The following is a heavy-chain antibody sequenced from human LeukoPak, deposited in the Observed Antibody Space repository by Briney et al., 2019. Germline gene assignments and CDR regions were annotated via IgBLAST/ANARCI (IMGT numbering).Heavy chain of an antibody. CDR3: ASDVVVATAIHDAFDI. CDR2: IYYSGST. CDR1: GGSISSSSYY. Sequence: PSETLSLTCTVSGGSISSSSYYWSWIRQPPGKGLEWIGYIYYSGSTYYNPSLKSRVTISVDTSKNQYSLKLSSVTTLTSDVYYCASDVVVATAIHDAFDIWGQGTMVTVSS. J-gene: IGHJ3*02. D-gene: IGHD2-21*02. V-gene: IGHV4-30-4*01.